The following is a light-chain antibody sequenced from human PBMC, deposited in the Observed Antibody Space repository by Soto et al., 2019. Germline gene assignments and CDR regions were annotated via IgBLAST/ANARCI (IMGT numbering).Light chain of an antibody. Sequence: EIVMTQSPATLSVPPGERAPLSCRASQSVSSNLAWYQQKPGQAPRLLIYGASTRATDIPARFSGSGSGTEFTLTISSLQSEDFAIYYCQQYNNWPRTFGQGTKVEIK. V-gene: IGKV3-15*01. CDR1: QSVSSN. J-gene: IGKJ1*01. CDR3: QQYNNWPRT. CDR2: GAS.